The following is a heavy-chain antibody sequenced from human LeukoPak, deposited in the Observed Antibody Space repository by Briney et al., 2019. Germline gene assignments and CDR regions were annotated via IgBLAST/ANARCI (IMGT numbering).Heavy chain of an antibody. CDR2: ISSSSSYI. D-gene: IGHD2/OR15-2a*01. V-gene: IGHV3-21*01. CDR3: ASASNRDAFDI. Sequence: GGSLRLSCAASGFTFSSYSMNWVRQAPGKGLEWVSSISSSSSYIYYADSVKGRFTISRDNAKNSLYLQMNSLRAEDTAVYYCASASNRDAFDIWGQGTMVTVSS. J-gene: IGHJ3*02. CDR1: GFTFSSYS.